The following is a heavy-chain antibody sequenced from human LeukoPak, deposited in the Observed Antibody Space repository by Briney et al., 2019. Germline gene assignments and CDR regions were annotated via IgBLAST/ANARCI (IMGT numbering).Heavy chain of an antibody. V-gene: IGHV1-18*01. CDR3: ARPAQRGSSSRFYYYYYYMDV. Sequence: GASVKVSCKASGYTFTSYGISWVRRAPGQGLEWMGWISAYNGNTNYAQKLQGRVTMTTDTSTSTAYMELRSLRSDDTAVYYCARPAQRGSSSRFYYYYYYMDVWGKGTTVTVSS. J-gene: IGHJ6*03. CDR2: ISAYNGNT. CDR1: GYTFTSYG. D-gene: IGHD6-13*01.